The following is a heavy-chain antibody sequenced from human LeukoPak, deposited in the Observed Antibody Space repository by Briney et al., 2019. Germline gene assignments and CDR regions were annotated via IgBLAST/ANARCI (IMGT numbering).Heavy chain of an antibody. CDR2: ISYDGSNK. J-gene: IGHJ6*02. CDR3: ARDRESMVWAYGMDV. Sequence: PGGSLRPSCAASGFTFSSYAIHWVRQAPGKGLEWVAVISYDGSNKYYTDSVKGRFTISRDNSKNTLYLQMNSLRGEDTAVYYCARDRESMVWAYGMDVWGQGTTVTVSS. D-gene: IGHD3-10*01. CDR1: GFTFSSYA. V-gene: IGHV3-30-3*01.